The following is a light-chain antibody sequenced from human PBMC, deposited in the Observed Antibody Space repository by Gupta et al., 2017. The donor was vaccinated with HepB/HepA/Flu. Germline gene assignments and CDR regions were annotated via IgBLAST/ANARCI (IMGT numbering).Light chain of an antibody. CDR2: AAS. V-gene: IGKV1-39*01. J-gene: IGKJ5*01. CDR3: QQSYSTPASIT. Sequence: DIQMTQSPSSLSASVGDRVTITCRASQSISSYLNWYQQKPGKAPKLLIYAASSLQSGVPSRFSGSGSGTDFTLTISSLQPEDFATYYCQQSYSTPASITFGQGTRLETK. CDR1: QSISSY.